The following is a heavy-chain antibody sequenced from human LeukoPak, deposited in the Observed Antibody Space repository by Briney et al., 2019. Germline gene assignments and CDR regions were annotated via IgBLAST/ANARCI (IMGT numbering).Heavy chain of an antibody. J-gene: IGHJ5*02. CDR2: ISSSSSYI. CDR3: ARDPEGGYGYGYPQYNWFDP. V-gene: IGHV3-21*01. D-gene: IGHD5-18*01. Sequence: GSLRCSGAASRFTCSSYAMHWLRQAPGKELKWVSSISSSSSYIYYADSVKGRFTICRDNAKNSLYLQMNSLRAEDTAVYYCARDPEGGYGYGYPQYNWFDPWGQGTLVTVSS. CDR1: RFTCSSYA.